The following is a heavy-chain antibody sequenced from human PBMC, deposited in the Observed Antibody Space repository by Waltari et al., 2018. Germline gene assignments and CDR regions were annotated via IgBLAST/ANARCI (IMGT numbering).Heavy chain of an antibody. Sequence: QVQLVESGGGVVQPGRSLRLSCAASGFTFSSYAMHWVRQAPGKGLCWVAVISYDGSNKYYADSVKGRFTISRDNSKNTLYLQMNSLRAEDTAVYYCARDTRWLFSHFDYWGQGTLVTVSS. D-gene: IGHD3-22*01. CDR2: ISYDGSNK. J-gene: IGHJ4*02. V-gene: IGHV3-30-3*01. CDR1: GFTFSSYA. CDR3: ARDTRWLFSHFDY.